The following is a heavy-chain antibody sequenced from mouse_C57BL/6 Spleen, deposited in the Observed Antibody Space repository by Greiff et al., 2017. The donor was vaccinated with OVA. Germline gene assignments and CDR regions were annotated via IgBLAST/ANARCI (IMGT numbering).Heavy chain of an antibody. CDR2: IHPSDSDT. D-gene: IGHD1-1*01. CDR3: EISITRDWYFDV. CDR1: GYTFTSYW. Sequence: QVQLQQPGAELVKPGASVKVSCKASGYTFTSYWMHWVKQTPGQGLEWIGRIHPSDSDTNYNQKLKGKVTLTVDKSSSPAYMQISRLTPEDTAIYCCEISITRDWYFDVWGTGTTVTVSS. J-gene: IGHJ1*03. V-gene: IGHV1-74*01.